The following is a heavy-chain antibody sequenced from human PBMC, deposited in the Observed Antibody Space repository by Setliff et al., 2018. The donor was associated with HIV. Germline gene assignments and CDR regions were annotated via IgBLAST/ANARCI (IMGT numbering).Heavy chain of an antibody. CDR1: GPSFRGYY. Sequence: PSETLSLTCAVYGPSFRGYYWNWIRQFPGKSLEWIGEINHSGTTNYNPSPKSRLTMSVEPSKNQFSLRLHSVTAADTAVYYCAREFVDADIVGSILIRWFDPWGQGTLVTVSS. CDR3: AREFVDADIVGSILIRWFDP. J-gene: IGHJ5*02. CDR2: INHSGTT. V-gene: IGHV4-34*01. D-gene: IGHD5-12*01.